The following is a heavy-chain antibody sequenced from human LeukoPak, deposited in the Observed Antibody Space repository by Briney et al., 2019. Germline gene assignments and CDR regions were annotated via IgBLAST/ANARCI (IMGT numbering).Heavy chain of an antibody. V-gene: IGHV3-15*01. CDR3: STSRSLRDLYGMDV. CDR2: IRSEADGGTT. CDR1: GFGYRDGC. J-gene: IGHJ6*02. D-gene: IGHD4-17*01. Sequence: RLSWEACGFGYRDGCMSWVRQSTRKGLEWVGRIRSEADGGTTDNAAPVKGRFTISRDDSKNTLFLQMNSLKTDDTAIYYCSTSRSLRDLYGMDVWGQGTTVTVSS.